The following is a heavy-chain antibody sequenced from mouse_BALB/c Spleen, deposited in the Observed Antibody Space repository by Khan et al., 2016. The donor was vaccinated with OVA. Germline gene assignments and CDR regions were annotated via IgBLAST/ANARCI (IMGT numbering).Heavy chain of an antibody. V-gene: IGHV1-69*02. CDR2: VYPSDSYT. Sequence: QVQLQQPGAELVRPGASVKLSCKASGYTFPNYWINWVKQRPGQGLEWIGNVYPSDSYTNYNQKFKEKATLTVDKSSSTAYMQLSSPTSDDSAVYYCTREWVDGSSVAYWGQGTLVTVSA. J-gene: IGHJ3*01. CDR1: GYTFPNYW. D-gene: IGHD1-3*01. CDR3: TREWVDGSSVAY.